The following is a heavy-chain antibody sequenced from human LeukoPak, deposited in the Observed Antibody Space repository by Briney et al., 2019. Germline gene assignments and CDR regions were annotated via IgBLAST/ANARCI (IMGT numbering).Heavy chain of an antibody. CDR1: GFTFSSYG. CDR3: ARDWGKGDY. J-gene: IGHJ4*02. Sequence: GRSLRLSCAASGFTFSSYGMHWVRQAPGKGLEWVSLIWYDGSNKYYADSVKGRFTISRDNSKNTLYLQMNSLRAEDTAVYYCARDWGKGDYWGQGTLVTVSS. D-gene: IGHD3-16*01. V-gene: IGHV3-33*01. CDR2: IWYDGSNK.